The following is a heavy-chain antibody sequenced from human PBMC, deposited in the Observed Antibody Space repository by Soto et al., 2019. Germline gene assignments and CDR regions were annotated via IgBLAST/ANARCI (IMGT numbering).Heavy chain of an antibody. CDR2: IYYSGST. CDR1: GGSISSYY. D-gene: IGHD3-16*01. V-gene: IGHV4-59*01. CDR3: VRGWGGWADR. Sequence: QVQLQESGPGLVKPSETLSLTCTVSGGSISSYYWSWIRQPPGKGLEWIGYIYYSGSTNYNPSLTGRVTLSVDASKHQCSLQLSSVRAADTAVYYCVRGWGGWADRGGQGALVTVSS. J-gene: IGHJ5*02.